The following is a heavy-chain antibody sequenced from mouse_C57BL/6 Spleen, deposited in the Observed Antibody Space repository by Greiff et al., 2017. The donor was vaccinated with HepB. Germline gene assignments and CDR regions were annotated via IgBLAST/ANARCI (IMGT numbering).Heavy chain of an antibody. D-gene: IGHD2-3*01. CDR1: GFTFSSYG. CDR2: ISSGGSYT. J-gene: IGHJ2*01. CDR3: ARHNDGYYYFDY. V-gene: IGHV5-6*01. Sequence: EVQLKESGGDLVKPGGSLKLSCAASGFTFSSYGMSWVRQTPDKRLEWVATISSGGSYTYYPDSVKGRFTISRDNAKNTLYLQMSSLKSEDTAMYYCARHNDGYYYFDYWGQGTTLTVSS.